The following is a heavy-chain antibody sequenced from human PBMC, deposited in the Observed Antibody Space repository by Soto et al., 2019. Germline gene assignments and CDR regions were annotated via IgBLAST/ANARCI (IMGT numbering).Heavy chain of an antibody. Sequence: QAQMVQSGGGVVQPGRSLRLSCAGSRFTFTNFGMHWVRQAPGKGLEWVAYISYDGNSKFYADSVKGRFTISRDDSQNTLFLQMSSLRAEDTAVYYCANVRMGRSFYHYSAMDVWGQGTTVTVSS. V-gene: IGHV3-30*18. CDR2: ISYDGNSK. CDR3: ANVRMGRSFYHYSAMDV. D-gene: IGHD1-26*01. CDR1: RFTFTNFG. J-gene: IGHJ6*02.